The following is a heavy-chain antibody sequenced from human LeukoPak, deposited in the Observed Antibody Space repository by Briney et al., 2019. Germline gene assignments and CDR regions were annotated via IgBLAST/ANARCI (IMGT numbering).Heavy chain of an antibody. V-gene: IGHV4-59*08. CDR1: GGSISSYY. CDR2: IYYSGST. CDR3: ARRWRRDSSGYYRGYYFDY. Sequence: SETLSLTCTVSGGSISSYYWSWIRQPPGKGLEWIGYIYYSGSTNYNPSLKSRVTISVDTSKNQFSLKLSSVTAADTAVYYCARRWRRDSSGYYRGYYFDYWGQGTLVTVSS. J-gene: IGHJ4*02. D-gene: IGHD3-22*01.